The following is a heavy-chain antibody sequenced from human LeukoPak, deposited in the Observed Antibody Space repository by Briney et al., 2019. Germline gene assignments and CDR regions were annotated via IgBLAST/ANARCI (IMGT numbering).Heavy chain of an antibody. CDR1: GFTFSSYA. J-gene: IGHJ6*03. D-gene: IGHD2-15*01. V-gene: IGHV3-23*01. CDR3: ATDCSGGSCYSAYYYYYYYYMDV. Sequence: GGSLRLSCAASGFTFSSYAMIWVRQAPGKGLEWVSGMSGGGGSTYYADSVKGRFTISRDNSKNTLYLQMNSLRAEDTAVYYCATDCSGGSCYSAYYYYYYYYMDVWGKGTTVTVSS. CDR2: MSGGGGST.